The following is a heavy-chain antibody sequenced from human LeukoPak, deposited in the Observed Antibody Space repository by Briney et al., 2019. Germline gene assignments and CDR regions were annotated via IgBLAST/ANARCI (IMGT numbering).Heavy chain of an antibody. J-gene: IGHJ4*02. Sequence: GGSLRLSCEVSGFTVSSYWMHWVRQGPGKGLEWVARLSSDGRSTNYADFVKGRATISRDNAKNTLFLEMSGLRADDTAVYYCARSYNYGFDYWGQGTLVVVSS. CDR1: GFTVSSYW. D-gene: IGHD3-22*01. CDR3: ARSYNYGFDY. CDR2: LSSDGRST. V-gene: IGHV3-74*01.